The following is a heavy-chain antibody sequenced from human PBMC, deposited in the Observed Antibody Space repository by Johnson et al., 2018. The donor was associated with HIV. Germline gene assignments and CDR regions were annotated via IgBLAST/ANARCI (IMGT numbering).Heavy chain of an antibody. D-gene: IGHD2-15*01. CDR1: GFTFDDYD. CDR3: ARSKDCSVSSCPDGFDI. CDR2: IYSGGST. Sequence: VHLVESGGGVVRPGGSLRLSCAASGFTFDDYDMTWVRQGPGKGLEWVSVIYSGGSTYYADSVKGRFTISRDNSKNTLYLQMNSLRAEDTAVYYCARSKDCSVSSCPDGFDIWGQGTMVIVSS. V-gene: IGHV3-66*01. J-gene: IGHJ3*02.